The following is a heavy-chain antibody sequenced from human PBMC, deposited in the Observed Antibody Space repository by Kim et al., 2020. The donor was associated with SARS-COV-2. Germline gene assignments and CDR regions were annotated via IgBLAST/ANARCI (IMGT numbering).Heavy chain of an antibody. CDR1: GYTFTGYY. D-gene: IGHD3-10*01. CDR3: ARDEVTMDTYYYYGMDV. CDR2: INPNSGGT. V-gene: IGHV1-2*02. Sequence: ASVKVSCKASGYTFTGYYMHWVRQAPGQGLEWMGWINPNSGGTNYAQKFQGRVTMTRDTSISTAYMELSRLRSDDTAVYYCARDEVTMDTYYYYGMDVWGQGTTVTVSS. J-gene: IGHJ6*02.